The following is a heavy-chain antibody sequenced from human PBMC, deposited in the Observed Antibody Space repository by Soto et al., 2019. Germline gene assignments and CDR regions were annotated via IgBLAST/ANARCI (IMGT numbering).Heavy chain of an antibody. J-gene: IGHJ4*02. V-gene: IGHV3-23*01. CDR2: LYGSGGGI. CDR1: GFTFSNYA. D-gene: IGHD5-12*01. CDR3: AKDAVSRDGVWLAHD. Sequence: GGSMRLSCAASGFTFSNYAMSWVRRDPGKGLEWVSGLYGSGGGIHYADSVKGRFTISRDNSAYSVYLQMNNLRVEDTAIYYCAKDAVSRDGVWLAHDWGQGTVVTVSS.